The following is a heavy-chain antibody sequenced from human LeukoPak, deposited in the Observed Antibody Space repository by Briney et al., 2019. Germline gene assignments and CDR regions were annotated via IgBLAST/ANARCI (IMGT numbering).Heavy chain of an antibody. Sequence: ASVKASCKAFGYTFTTYYMHWVRQAPGQGLEWMGIINPSGGSTFYAQKFQGRVTMTRDTSTSTVYMELSSLRSEDTAVYYCARRYCSGGSCSFEYWGQGTLVTVSS. CDR1: GYTFTTYY. J-gene: IGHJ4*02. D-gene: IGHD2-15*01. CDR3: ARRYCSGGSCSFEY. CDR2: INPSGGST. V-gene: IGHV1-46*01.